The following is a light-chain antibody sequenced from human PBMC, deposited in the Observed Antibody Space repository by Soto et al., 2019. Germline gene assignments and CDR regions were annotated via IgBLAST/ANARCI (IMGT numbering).Light chain of an antibody. CDR2: DTS. V-gene: IGKV3-11*01. CDR3: QQRDTWPHT. J-gene: IGKJ2*01. CDR1: QSVSSS. Sequence: EIVLTQSPVTLSLSPGERATLSCRASQSVSSSLAWYQQKPGQAPRLLIYDTSNRATVIPVRFSGDGFGTDFTLTISSLEPEDFAIYYCQQRDTWPHTFGQGTKLEIK.